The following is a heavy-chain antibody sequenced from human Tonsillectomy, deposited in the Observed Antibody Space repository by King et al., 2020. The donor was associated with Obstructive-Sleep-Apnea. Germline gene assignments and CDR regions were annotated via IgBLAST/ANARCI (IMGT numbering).Heavy chain of an antibody. J-gene: IGHJ4*02. D-gene: IGHD5-12*01. CDR2: IYYSGST. CDR1: GGSISSGDYY. CDR3: AREKIVATIEKPWV. V-gene: IGHV4-30-4*01. Sequence: MQLQESGPGLVKPSQTLSLTCTVSGGSISSGDYYWSWIRQPPGKGLEWIGYIYYSGSTYHNPSLKSRVTISVDTSKNQFSLKLSSVTAADTAVYYCAREKIVATIEKPWVWGQGTLVTVSS.